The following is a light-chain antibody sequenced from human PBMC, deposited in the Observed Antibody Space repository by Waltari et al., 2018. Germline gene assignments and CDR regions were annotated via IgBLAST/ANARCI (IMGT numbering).Light chain of an antibody. CDR2: GAS. CDR1: QSVSRA. Sequence: IVLTQSHGRLSSYPGERVTLSCRASQSVSRALAWYQQKPGQAPRLLIFGASNRATGIPDRFSGSGSETDFSLTISRLEPEDFAVYYCQHYVRLPATFGRGTKVEIK. V-gene: IGKV3-20*01. CDR3: QHYVRLPAT. J-gene: IGKJ1*01.